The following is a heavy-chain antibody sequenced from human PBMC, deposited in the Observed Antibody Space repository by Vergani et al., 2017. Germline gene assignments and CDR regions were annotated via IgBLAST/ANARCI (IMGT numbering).Heavy chain of an antibody. CDR2: ISSSSSYT. V-gene: IGHV3-11*06. Sequence: QVQLVESGGGLVKPGGSLRLSCAASGFTFSDYYMSWIRQAPGKGLEWVSYISSSSSYTNYADPVKGRFTISRDNAKNSLYLQMNSLRAEDTAVYYCARDSRGNYYDSVPGGYWGQGTLVTVSS. D-gene: IGHD3-22*01. CDR3: ARDSRGNYYDSVPGGY. J-gene: IGHJ4*02. CDR1: GFTFSDYY.